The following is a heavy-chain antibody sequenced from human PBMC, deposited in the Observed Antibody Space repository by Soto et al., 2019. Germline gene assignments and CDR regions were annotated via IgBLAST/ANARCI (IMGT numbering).Heavy chain of an antibody. D-gene: IGHD3-10*01. CDR1: GFPFTTYG. CDR3: VGGQYYFDY. Sequence: QVQLVESGGGVVQPGRSLRLSCAASGFPFTTYGMHWVREGPGKGLEWVAVISYDGSNTYYADSVKGRFTISRDNSKNTLYLQMNSLRPEDTAVYYCVGGQYYFDYRGQGTLVTVSS. J-gene: IGHJ4*02. V-gene: IGHV3-30*03. CDR2: ISYDGSNT.